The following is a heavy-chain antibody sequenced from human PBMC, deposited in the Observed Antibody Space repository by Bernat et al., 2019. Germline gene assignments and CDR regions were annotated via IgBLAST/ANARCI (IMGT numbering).Heavy chain of an antibody. CDR2: IRSKIDGGTT. CDR3: TRTAYILESDEYFDL. V-gene: IGHV3-15*07. CDR1: GLTFTNAW. J-gene: IGHJ2*01. D-gene: IGHD3-3*01. Sequence: EVQLVESGGGLVKPGGSLRLSCAASGLTFTNAWMYWVRQAPGKGLEWVGRIRSKIDGGTTDYAAPVKGRFTISRDDSKNTLYLQMNSLKTEDTAVYYCTRTAYILESDEYFDLWGRGTLVTVSS.